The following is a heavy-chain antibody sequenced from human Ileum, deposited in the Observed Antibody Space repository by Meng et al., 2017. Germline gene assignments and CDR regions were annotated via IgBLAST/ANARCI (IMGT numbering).Heavy chain of an antibody. D-gene: IGHD6-19*01. CDR2: ISPYNGNT. J-gene: IGHJ4*02. V-gene: IGHV1-18*01. CDR3: ARGDSSNRVFDY. CDR1: GYTFPSSG. Sequence: VQLVQSGAGVEKPGASVKVSCKASGYTFPSSGLSWVRQAPGQGLEWMGWISPYNGNTNYAQKVQGRLSVTTDTSTSTAYMELRSLRSADTAGYYCARGDSSNRVFDYWGQGTLVTVSS.